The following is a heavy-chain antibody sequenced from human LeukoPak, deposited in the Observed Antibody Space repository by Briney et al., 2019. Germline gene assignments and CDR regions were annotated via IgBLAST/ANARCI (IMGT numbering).Heavy chain of an antibody. Sequence: SQTLSLTCTVSGGSISSGGYYWSWIRQHPGKGLEWIGYIYYSGSTYYNPSLKRRVTISVDTSKNQFSLKLSSVTAADPAVYYCARGGPRYDAFDIWGQGTMVTVSS. V-gene: IGHV4-31*03. CDR1: GGSISSGGYY. CDR2: IYYSGST. D-gene: IGHD1-26*01. J-gene: IGHJ3*02. CDR3: ARGGPRYDAFDI.